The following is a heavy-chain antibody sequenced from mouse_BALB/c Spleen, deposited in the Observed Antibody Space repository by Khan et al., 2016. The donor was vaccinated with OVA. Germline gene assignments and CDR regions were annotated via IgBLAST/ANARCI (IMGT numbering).Heavy chain of an antibody. V-gene: IGHV1-7*01. J-gene: IGHJ2*01. CDR2: INPSAGYT. CDR3: ARDRIDY. Sequence: VQLQESGAELAKPGASVKMSCKASGYTFTSYWMHWVKQRPGQGLEWIGYINPSAGYTDYNQKFTDKATLTADKSSSTAYMQQNSLTSKDSAVYYCARDRIDYWGQGTTLTVSS. CDR1: GYTFTSYW.